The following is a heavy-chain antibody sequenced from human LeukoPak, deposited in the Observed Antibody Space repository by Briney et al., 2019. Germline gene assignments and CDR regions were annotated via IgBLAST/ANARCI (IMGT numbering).Heavy chain of an antibody. J-gene: IGHJ4*02. V-gene: IGHV3-23*01. D-gene: IGHD1-26*01. CDR3: AKGLAGAKIRHYLDY. Sequence: GGSLRLSCAASGFTFSTYAMSWVRQAPGKGLEWVSSLSGGGAATSYADSVKGRFTISRDNSKNTLFLQMNSLRAEDTAVYYCAKGLAGAKIRHYLDYWGQGTLLTVSS. CDR1: GFTFSTYA. CDR2: LSGGGAAT.